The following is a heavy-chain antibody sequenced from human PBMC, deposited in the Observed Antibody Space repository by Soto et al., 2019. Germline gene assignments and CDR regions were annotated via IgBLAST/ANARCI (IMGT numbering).Heavy chain of an antibody. D-gene: IGHD2-2*01. CDR3: LSQRTSVPTEAYFDY. Sequence: SETLSLTCTLSGGSISSSSYYWAWIPQPPGKGLEWIGSMYYSGSTYYNPTLKSRVTISVDTSKNQFPLNLTCVCASDTDVDYCLSQRTSVPTEAYFDYWGPGALVTVSS. CDR1: GGSISSSSYY. J-gene: IGHJ4*02. CDR2: MYYSGST. V-gene: IGHV4-39*01.